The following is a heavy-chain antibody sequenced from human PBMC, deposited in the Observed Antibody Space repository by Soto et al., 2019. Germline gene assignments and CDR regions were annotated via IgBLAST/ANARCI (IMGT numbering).Heavy chain of an antibody. CDR2: IYWDDDK. V-gene: IGHV2-5*02. CDR1: GFSLSTSGVG. Sequence: QITLKESGPTLVKPTQTLTLTCTFSGFSLSTSGVGVGWIRQPPGKALEWLALIYWDDDKRYSPSLKSRLTITKDTSKNQVVLTMTTMDPVDTATYYCAHRLTYYYDSSGQSPKYYFDYWGQGTLVTVSS. D-gene: IGHD3-22*01. CDR3: AHRLTYYYDSSGQSPKYYFDY. J-gene: IGHJ4*02.